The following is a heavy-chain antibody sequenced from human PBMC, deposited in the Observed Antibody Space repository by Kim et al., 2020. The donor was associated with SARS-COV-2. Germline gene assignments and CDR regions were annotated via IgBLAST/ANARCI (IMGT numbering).Heavy chain of an antibody. V-gene: IGHV1-69*13. Sequence: SVKVSCKASGGTFSSYAISWVRQAPGQGLEWMGGIIPIFGTANYAQKFQGRVTITADESTSTAYMELSSLRSEDTAVYYCAREVTGDHPINFNWFDPWGQGTLVTVSS. CDR1: GGTFSSYA. D-gene: IGHD3-10*01. CDR2: IIPIFGTA. J-gene: IGHJ5*02. CDR3: AREVTGDHPINFNWFDP.